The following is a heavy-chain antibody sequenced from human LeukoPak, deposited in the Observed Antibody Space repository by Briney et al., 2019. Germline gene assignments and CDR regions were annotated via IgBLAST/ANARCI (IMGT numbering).Heavy chain of an antibody. V-gene: IGHV3-48*03. J-gene: IGHJ4*02. CDR3: ARDYVWGSYRSFDY. Sequence: GGSLRLSCAASGFTFSSYEMNWVRQAPGKGLEWVSYISGSGSTIYYADSVKGRFTISRDNAKNSLYLQMNSLRAEDTAVYYCARDYVWGSYRSFDYWGQGTLVTVSS. CDR1: GFTFSSYE. CDR2: ISGSGSTI. D-gene: IGHD3-16*02.